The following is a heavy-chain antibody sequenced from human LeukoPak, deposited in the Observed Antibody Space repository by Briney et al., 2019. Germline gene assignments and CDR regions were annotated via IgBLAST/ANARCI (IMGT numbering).Heavy chain of an antibody. V-gene: IGHV4-4*07. CDR2: IYTSGST. Sequence: SETLSLTCTVSGGSISSYYWSWIRQPAGKGLEWIGRIYTSGSTNYNPSLKSRVTISVDTSKNQFSLKLSSVTAADTAVYYCARGPPYYYDSSGDTNKEYYFDYWGQGTLVTVSS. CDR3: ARGPPYYYDSSGDTNKEYYFDY. J-gene: IGHJ4*02. CDR1: GGSISSYY. D-gene: IGHD3-22*01.